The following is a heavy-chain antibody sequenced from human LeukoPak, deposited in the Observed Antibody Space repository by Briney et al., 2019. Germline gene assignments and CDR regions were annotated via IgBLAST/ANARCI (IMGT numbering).Heavy chain of an antibody. V-gene: IGHV1-24*01. CDR3: TAGPDCSSTSCLFEF. Sequence: VASVKVSCKVSGYMFTELPIHWVRQTPAIGLEWMGGFDPADGEPVYAENFKDRLTMTEDTSTETAYMELRGLGSEDTAVYYCTAGPDCSSTSCLFEFWGQGTLVTVSS. CDR1: GYMFTELP. CDR2: FDPADGEP. D-gene: IGHD2-2*01. J-gene: IGHJ4*02.